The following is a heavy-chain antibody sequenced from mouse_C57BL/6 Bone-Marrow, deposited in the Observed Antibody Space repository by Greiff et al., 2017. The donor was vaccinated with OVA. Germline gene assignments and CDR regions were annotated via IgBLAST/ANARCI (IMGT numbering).Heavy chain of an antibody. D-gene: IGHD1-1*01. J-gene: IGHJ4*01. CDR2: ISSGGSYT. Sequence: EVQVVESGGDLVKPGGSLKLSCAASGFTFSSYGMSWVRQTPDQRLEWVATISSGGSYTYYPDSVKGRFTISRDNAKNTLYLQMSSLKSEDTAMYNCAKPRDYYGSSYSAMDYWGQGTSVTVSS. V-gene: IGHV5-6*01. CDR3: AKPRDYYGSSYSAMDY. CDR1: GFTFSSYG.